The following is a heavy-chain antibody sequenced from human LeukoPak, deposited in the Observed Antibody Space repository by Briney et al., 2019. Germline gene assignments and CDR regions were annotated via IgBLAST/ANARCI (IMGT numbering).Heavy chain of an antibody. J-gene: IGHJ2*01. CDR2: ISYDGSNK. Sequence: PGGSLRLSCAASGFTFSSYAMNWVRQAPGKGLEWVAVISYDGSNKYYADSVKGRFTISRDNSKNTLYLQMNSLRPEDTAVYYCARLWSPGVVAIYWYFDLWGRGTLVTVSS. D-gene: IGHD2-15*01. CDR3: ARLWSPGVVAIYWYFDL. CDR1: GFTFSSYA. V-gene: IGHV3-30-3*01.